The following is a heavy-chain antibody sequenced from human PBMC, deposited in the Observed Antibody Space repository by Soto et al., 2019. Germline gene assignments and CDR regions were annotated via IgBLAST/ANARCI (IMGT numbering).Heavy chain of an antibody. J-gene: IGHJ4*02. D-gene: IGHD2-2*01. Sequence: ASVKVSCKASGYTLSSYGISWVRQAPGQGLEWMGWISTYNGNTKYAQDFQGRVTMTTDTSTSTAYMELRSLRSADTAVYYCAREYCPGNRCYGVDYRGQGTLVTVSS. CDR3: AREYCPGNRCYGVDY. CDR2: ISTYNGNT. V-gene: IGHV1-18*01. CDR1: GYTLSSYG.